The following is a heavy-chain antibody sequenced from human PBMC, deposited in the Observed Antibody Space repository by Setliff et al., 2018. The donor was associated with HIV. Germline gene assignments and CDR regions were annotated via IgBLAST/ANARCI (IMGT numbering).Heavy chain of an antibody. D-gene: IGHD3-16*01. Sequence: PSETLSLTCTVSGASISSGGYYWSWIRRHPGRGLEFIGYIYYTGNTYYSPSLESRVVISVDTSKNQFSLRLTSVTAADTAAYFCARVSTDYVWGSFLSSGPYYFDFWGQGALVTVS. CDR1: GASISSGGYY. V-gene: IGHV4-31*03. CDR3: ARVSTDYVWGSFLSSGPYYFDF. J-gene: IGHJ4*02. CDR2: IYYTGNT.